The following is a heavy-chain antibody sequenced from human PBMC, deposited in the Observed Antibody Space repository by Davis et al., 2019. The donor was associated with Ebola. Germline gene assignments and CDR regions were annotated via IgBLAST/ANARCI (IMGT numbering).Heavy chain of an antibody. Sequence: PGGSLRLSCAASGFTFSTYAMHWVRQAPGKGLEWVAVISFDGGDKYYADSVKGRFTISRDNSKNTLYLQMNSLRVEDTAVYYCARDRDRLVWFGETPGYGMDVWGQGTTVTVSS. CDR3: ARDRDRLVWFGETPGYGMDV. CDR1: GFTFSTYA. D-gene: IGHD3-10*01. J-gene: IGHJ6*02. V-gene: IGHV3-30-3*01. CDR2: ISFDGGDK.